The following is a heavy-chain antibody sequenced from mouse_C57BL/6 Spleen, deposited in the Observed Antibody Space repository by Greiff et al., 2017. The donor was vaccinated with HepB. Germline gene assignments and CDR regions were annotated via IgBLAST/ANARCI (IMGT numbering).Heavy chain of an antibody. J-gene: IGHJ4*01. CDR3: ARPYYDYDGAMGY. V-gene: IGHV5-17*01. D-gene: IGHD2-4*01. CDR2: ISSGSSTI. CDR1: GFTFSDYG. Sequence: EVKLVESGGGLVKPGGSLKLSCAASGFTFSDYGMHWVRQAPEKGLEWVAYISSGSSTIYYADTVKGRFTISSDNAKHTLFLQMTSLRSEDTAMYYCARPYYDYDGAMGYWGQGASVTVSS.